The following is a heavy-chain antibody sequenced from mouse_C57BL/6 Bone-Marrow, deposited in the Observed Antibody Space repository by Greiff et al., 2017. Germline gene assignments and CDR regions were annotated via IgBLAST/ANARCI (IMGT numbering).Heavy chain of an antibody. Sequence: EVQLVESEGGLVQPGSSMKLSCTASGFTFSDYYMAWVRQVPEKGLEWVANINYDGSSTYYLDSLKSRFIISRDNAKNILYLQMSSLKSEDTATYDCSRDQDDYGGGMDYWGQGTSVTVSS. V-gene: IGHV5-16*01. CDR3: SRDQDDYGGGMDY. D-gene: IGHD2-4*01. J-gene: IGHJ4*01. CDR2: INYDGSST. CDR1: GFTFSDYY.